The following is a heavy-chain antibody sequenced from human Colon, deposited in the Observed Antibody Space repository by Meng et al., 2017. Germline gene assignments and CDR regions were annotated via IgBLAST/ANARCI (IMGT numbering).Heavy chain of an antibody. Sequence: GESLKISCAASGFAFSSYELHWVRQAPGKGLEWVSYISSGGRSIYYADSVKGRFTITRDNAKNSLYLQMNNLRAEDTAVYYCVRGQDWGQGTLVTVSS. CDR1: GFAFSSYE. CDR3: VRGQD. J-gene: IGHJ4*02. V-gene: IGHV3-48*03. CDR2: ISSGGRSI.